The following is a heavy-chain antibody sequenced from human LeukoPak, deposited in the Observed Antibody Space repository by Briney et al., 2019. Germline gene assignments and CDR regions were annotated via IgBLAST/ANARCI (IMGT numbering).Heavy chain of an antibody. CDR3: TRPPYDNSGSPIDY. J-gene: IGHJ4*02. Sequence: GGSLRLSCAASGFTFSRFTMNWVRQAPGKGLEWVGRIRSKANSYATAYAASVKGRFTISRDDSKSTAYLQMSSLKTEDTAVYYCTRPPYDNSGSPIDYWGQGTLVTVSS. D-gene: IGHD3-22*01. CDR1: GFTFSRFT. V-gene: IGHV3-73*01. CDR2: IRSKANSYAT.